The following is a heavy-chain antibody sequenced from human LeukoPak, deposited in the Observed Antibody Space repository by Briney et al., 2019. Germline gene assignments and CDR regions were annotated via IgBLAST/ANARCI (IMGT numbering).Heavy chain of an antibody. Sequence: GGSLRLPCVASGFTFSDYAMSWVRQAPGKGLEWVSGVYGGGVGAYYADSVRGRFTISRDNSKNTLYLQMNSLRVEDSAVYYCAKMEGATTGIYYIDYWGQGTMVTVSS. CDR1: GFTFSDYA. CDR2: VYGGGVGA. CDR3: AKMEGATTGIYYIDY. D-gene: IGHD1-1*01. V-gene: IGHV3-23*01. J-gene: IGHJ4*02.